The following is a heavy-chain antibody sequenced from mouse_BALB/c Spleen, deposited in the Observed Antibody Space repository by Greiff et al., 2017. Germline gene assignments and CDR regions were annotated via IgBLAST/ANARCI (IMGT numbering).Heavy chain of an antibody. CDR2: ISSGGST. CDR1: GFTFSSYA. CDR3: ESGNSWFAY. D-gene: IGHD1-3*01. J-gene: IGHJ3*01. V-gene: IGHV5-6-5*01. Sequence: EVKLVESGGGLVKPGGSLKLSCAASGFTFSSYAMSWVRQTPEKRLEWVASISSGGSTYYPDSVKGRYTISRDNARNILYLQMSSLRSEDTAMYYCESGNSWFAYWGQGTLVTVSA.